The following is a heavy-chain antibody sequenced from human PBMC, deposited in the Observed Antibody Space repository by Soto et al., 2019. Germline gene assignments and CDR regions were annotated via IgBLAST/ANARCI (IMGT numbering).Heavy chain of an antibody. CDR3: ARGSSVGPTYPFYHGMDV. D-gene: IGHD1-26*01. CDR1: GLTFSTYS. J-gene: IGHJ6*02. Sequence: GGSLRLSCAASGLTFSTYSMNWVRQAPGKGLEWVSSISGSSTYIYYADSVKGRFTISRDNAKNSLYLQMNSLRAEDTAVYYCARGSSVGPTYPFYHGMDVWGQGTTVTVSS. V-gene: IGHV3-21*01. CDR2: ISGSSTYI.